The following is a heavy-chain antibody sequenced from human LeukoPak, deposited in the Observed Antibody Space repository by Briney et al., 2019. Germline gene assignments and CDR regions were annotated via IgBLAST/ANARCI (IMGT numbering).Heavy chain of an antibody. D-gene: IGHD2/OR15-2a*01. CDR2: IREKASGGTT. Sequence: GRSLRLSCTTSGFTFGDYAMAWVRQTPERGLECVGSIREKASGGTTEYPASVKGRFTVSRGDSRSIAYLQMDSLKIEDTAVYYCSRWRVTSMLYSWGQGTLVTVSS. J-gene: IGHJ4*02. V-gene: IGHV3-49*04. CDR1: GFTFGDYA. CDR3: SRWRVTSMLYS.